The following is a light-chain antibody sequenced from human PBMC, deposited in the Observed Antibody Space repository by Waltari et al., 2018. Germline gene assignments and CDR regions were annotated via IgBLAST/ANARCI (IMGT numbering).Light chain of an antibody. CDR3: QQAYNTPVT. CDR1: QTINNF. V-gene: IGKV1-39*01. J-gene: IGKJ3*01. Sequence: DIQMTQAPSSLSASAGDRVAITCRASQTINNFLNWYQKKPGKAPKLLIYGASTLHNGVPSRFSGSASGTDFTLIISSLQPEDFATYYCQQAYNTPVTFGPGTKVDIK. CDR2: GAS.